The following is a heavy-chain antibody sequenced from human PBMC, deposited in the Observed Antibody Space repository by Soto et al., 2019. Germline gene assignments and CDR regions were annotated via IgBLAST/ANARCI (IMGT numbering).Heavy chain of an antibody. V-gene: IGHV3-23*01. D-gene: IGHD1-7*01. J-gene: IGHJ4*02. CDR3: AKNQERELPRVIDF. Sequence: GGSLRLSCATSGLTFSNYAMSWVRQAPGGGLEWVSSMSGSSSTTYYADSVKGRFTISRDRSKNTLYLQMSSLRAEDTALYYCAKNQERELPRVIDFWGQGTLVTVSS. CDR2: MSGSSSTT. CDR1: GLTFSNYA.